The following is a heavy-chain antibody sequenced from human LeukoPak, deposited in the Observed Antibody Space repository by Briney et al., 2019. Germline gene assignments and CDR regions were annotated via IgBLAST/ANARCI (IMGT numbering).Heavy chain of an antibody. CDR1: GGSLSGFY. D-gene: IGHD6-19*01. Sequence: SETLSLTCAVSGGSLSGFYWSWIRQPPGEGLEWIGYFHYSGNTNNNPSLKSRVTISGDTSKNQFSLKLTSVTATDTAVYYCARHRKSWPGWAAFDSWGQGTLVTVSS. V-gene: IGHV4-59*08. CDR3: ARHRKSWPGWAAFDS. CDR2: FHYSGNT. J-gene: IGHJ4*02.